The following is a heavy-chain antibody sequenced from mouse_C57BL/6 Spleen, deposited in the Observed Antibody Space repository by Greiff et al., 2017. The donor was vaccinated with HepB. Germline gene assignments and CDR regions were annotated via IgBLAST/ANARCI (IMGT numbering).Heavy chain of an antibody. CDR3: AVTTVVGHWYFDV. V-gene: IGHV1-81*01. Sequence: VQLQESGAELARPGASVKLSCKASGYTFTSYGISWVKQRTGQGLEWIGEIYPRSGNTYYNVKFKGKATLTADKSSSTAYMELRSLTSEDSAVYFCAVTTVVGHWYFDVWGTGTTVTVSS. CDR2: IYPRSGNT. CDR1: GYTFTSYG. D-gene: IGHD1-1*01. J-gene: IGHJ1*03.